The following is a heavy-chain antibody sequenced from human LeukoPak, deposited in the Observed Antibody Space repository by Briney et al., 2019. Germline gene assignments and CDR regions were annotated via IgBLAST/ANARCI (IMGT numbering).Heavy chain of an antibody. J-gene: IGHJ4*02. CDR2: IKQDGSEK. Sequence: GGSLGLSCAASGFTFSSYWMSWVRQASGKGLEWVANIKQDGSEKYYVDSVKGQFTISRDNAKNSLYLQMNSLRAEDTAVYYCARARRGYYFDYWGQGTLVTVSS. V-gene: IGHV3-7*01. CDR1: GFTFSSYW. CDR3: ARARRGYYFDY. D-gene: IGHD3-16*01.